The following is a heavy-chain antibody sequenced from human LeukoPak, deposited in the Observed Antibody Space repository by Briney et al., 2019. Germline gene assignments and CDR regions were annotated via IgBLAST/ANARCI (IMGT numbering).Heavy chain of an antibody. CDR3: ARARYGDYPYDY. CDR2: ISSSSNYI. V-gene: IGHV3-21*01. D-gene: IGHD4-17*01. CDR1: GFTFSSYS. Sequence: PGGSLRLSCAASGFTFSSYSMNWVRQAPGKGLEWVSSISSSSNYIYYADSVKGRFTISRDYARTSLYLQMNSLRAEDTAVYFCARARYGDYPYDYWGQGTLVTVSS. J-gene: IGHJ4*02.